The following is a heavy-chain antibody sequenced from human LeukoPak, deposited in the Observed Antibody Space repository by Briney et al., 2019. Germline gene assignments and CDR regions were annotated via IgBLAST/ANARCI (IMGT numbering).Heavy chain of an antibody. J-gene: IGHJ3*02. CDR1: GFTFSSYA. CDR3: AKAKTMTHDAFDI. CDR2: ISGSGGST. D-gene: IGHD3-22*01. V-gene: IGHV3-23*01. Sequence: PGGSLRLSCAASGFTFSSYAMSCVRQAPGKGLEWVSAISGSGGSTYYADCVKGRFTISRDNSKNTLYLQMNSLRAEDTAVYYCAKAKTMTHDAFDIWGQGTMVTVSS.